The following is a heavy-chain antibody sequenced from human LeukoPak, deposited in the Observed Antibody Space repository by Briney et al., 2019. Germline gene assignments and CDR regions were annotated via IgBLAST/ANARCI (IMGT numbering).Heavy chain of an antibody. CDR3: ATSIAVANYFDY. CDR1: GYALTELS. D-gene: IGHD6-19*01. V-gene: IGHV1-24*01. J-gene: IGHJ4*02. CDR2: FDPEDGET. Sequence: ASVKVSCKVSGYALTELSMHWVRQAPGKGLEWMGGFDPEDGETIYAQKFQGRVTMTEDTSTDTAYMELSSLRSEDTAVCYCATSIAVANYFDYWGQGTLVTVSS.